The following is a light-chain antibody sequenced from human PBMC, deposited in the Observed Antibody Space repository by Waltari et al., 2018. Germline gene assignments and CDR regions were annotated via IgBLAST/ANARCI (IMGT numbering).Light chain of an antibody. Sequence: DIQMTQSPSTLSASVGDRVTITCRASQSISSWLAWYQQKPGKAPKLLIYKASSLESGVPSMFSGSGSGTEFTLTIISLQPDDFSTYYCRQYNSYSETFGQGTKVEIK. V-gene: IGKV1-5*03. CDR1: QSISSW. CDR2: KAS. J-gene: IGKJ1*01. CDR3: RQYNSYSET.